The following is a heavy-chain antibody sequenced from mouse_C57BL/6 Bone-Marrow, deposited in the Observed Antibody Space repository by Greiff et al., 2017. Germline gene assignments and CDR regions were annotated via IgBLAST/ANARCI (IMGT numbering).Heavy chain of an antibody. Sequence: EVQLQQSGTVLARPGASVKMSCKTSGYTFTSYWMHWVKQRPGQGLEWIGAIYPGNSDTSYNQKFKGKAKLTAVTSASPAYLELSSLTNEASAVYYCTRRGCYSNPSWFAYWGQGTLVTVSA. CDR2: IYPGNSDT. V-gene: IGHV1-5*01. J-gene: IGHJ3*01. CDR1: GYTFTSYW. D-gene: IGHD2-5*01. CDR3: TRRGCYSNPSWFAY.